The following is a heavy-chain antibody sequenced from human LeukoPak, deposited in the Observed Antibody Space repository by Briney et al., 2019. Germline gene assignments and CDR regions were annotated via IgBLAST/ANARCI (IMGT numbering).Heavy chain of an antibody. CDR2: IYHSGST. J-gene: IGHJ3*02. D-gene: IGHD3-3*01. Sequence: SETLSLTCAVYGGSFSGYYWSWIRQPPGKGLEWIGSIYHSGSTYYNPSLKSRVTISVDTSKNQFSLKLSSVTAADTAVYYCARGYYDYYDAFDIWGQGTMVTVSS. CDR3: ARGYYDYYDAFDI. CDR1: GGSFSGYY. V-gene: IGHV4-34*01.